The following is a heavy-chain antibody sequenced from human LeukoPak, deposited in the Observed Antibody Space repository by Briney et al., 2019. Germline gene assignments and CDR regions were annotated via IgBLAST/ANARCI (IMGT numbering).Heavy chain of an antibody. CDR3: ARQSGPYASRWFDY. J-gene: IGHJ4*02. D-gene: IGHD6-13*01. Sequence: PSETLSLTCSVSGDSISSSSYYWGWLRQPPGKGLEWIGSIYYSGSTFYNPSLESRVTISVDMSQNQFSLKLSSVTAADTAVYYCARQSGPYASRWFDYWGQGTLVTVPS. CDR1: GDSISSSSYY. V-gene: IGHV4-39*01. CDR2: IYYSGST.